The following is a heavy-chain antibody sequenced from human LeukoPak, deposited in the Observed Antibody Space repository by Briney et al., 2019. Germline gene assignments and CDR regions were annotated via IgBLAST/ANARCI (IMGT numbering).Heavy chain of an antibody. CDR1: GGSFSGYY. CDR3: ARDGGLRAFDY. D-gene: IGHD5-12*01. V-gene: IGHV4-34*01. CDR2: INHSGST. Sequence: PSETLSLTCAVYGGSFSGYYWSWIHQPPGKGLEWIGEINHSGSTNYNPSPKSRVTISVDTSKNQFSLKLSSVTAADTAVYYCARDGGLRAFDYWGQGTLVTVSS. J-gene: IGHJ4*02.